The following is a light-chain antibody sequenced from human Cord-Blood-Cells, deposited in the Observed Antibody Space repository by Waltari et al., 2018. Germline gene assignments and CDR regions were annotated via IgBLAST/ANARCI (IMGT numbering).Light chain of an antibody. CDR2: DVS. CDR3: SSYTSSSTLEV. CDR1: SSDVGGYNH. Sequence: QSALTQPASVYGSPGQSITISCTGTSSDVGGYNHVSWYQQHPGKAPKLMIYDVSNRPSGVSNRFSGSKSGNTASLTISGLQAEDEADYYCSSYTSSSTLEVFGGGTKLTVL. J-gene: IGLJ3*02. V-gene: IGLV2-14*01.